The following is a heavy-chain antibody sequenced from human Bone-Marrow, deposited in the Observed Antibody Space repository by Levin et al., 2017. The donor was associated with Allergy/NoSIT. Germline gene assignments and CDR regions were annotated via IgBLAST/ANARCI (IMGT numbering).Heavy chain of an antibody. CDR3: ARRNSSWVVFAFDM. D-gene: IGHD2-8*02. V-gene: IGHV4-4*02. CDR1: GGSISSSNW. J-gene: IGHJ3*02. CDR2: IYHSGST. Sequence: SETLSLTCAVSGGSISSSNWWNWVRQSPGGGLEWIGEIYHSGSTNYNPSLKNRIFISVDKSRNQVSLRLNSVTAADTALYYCARRNSSWVVFAFDMWGQGTLVTVSS.